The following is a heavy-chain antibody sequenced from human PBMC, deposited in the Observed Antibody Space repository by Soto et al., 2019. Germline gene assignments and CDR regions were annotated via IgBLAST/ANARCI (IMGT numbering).Heavy chain of an antibody. V-gene: IGHV3-23*01. Sequence: GGSLRLSCAASGFTFSSYAMSWVRQAPGKGLEWVSAISGSGGSTYYADSVKGRFTISRDNSKNTLYLQMNSLRAEDMAVYYCAKDERISSGWLWGQGTMVTVSS. CDR1: GFTFSSYA. CDR2: ISGSGGST. D-gene: IGHD6-19*01. J-gene: IGHJ3*01. CDR3: AKDERISSGWL.